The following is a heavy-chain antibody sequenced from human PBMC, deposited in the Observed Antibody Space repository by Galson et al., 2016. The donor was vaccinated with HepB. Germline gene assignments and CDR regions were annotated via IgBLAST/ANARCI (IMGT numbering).Heavy chain of an antibody. V-gene: IGHV4-39*01. CDR2: IYYSGTT. CDR1: AGSISSSTHY. J-gene: IGHJ4*02. D-gene: IGHD3-3*01. Sequence: LTCTVSAGSISSSTHYWGWIRQPPGKGLEWIGSIYYSGTTYYKPSLESRVSISVDTSKNHFSLTLNSVTAADTAVYYCARHFWGGYYRGPFDYWGQGTLVTVSS. CDR3: ARHFWGGYYRGPFDY.